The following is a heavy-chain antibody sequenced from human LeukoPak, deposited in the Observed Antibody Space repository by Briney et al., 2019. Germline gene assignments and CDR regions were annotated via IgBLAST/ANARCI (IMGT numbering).Heavy chain of an antibody. D-gene: IGHD3-3*01. Sequence: PSETLSLTCTVSGGSISSYYWSWIRQPPGEGLEWIGYIYYSGSTNYNPSLKSRVTISVDMSKNQFSLKLSSVTAADTAVYYCAKEDYDFWSGPRGADYWGQGTLVTVSS. CDR2: IYYSGST. J-gene: IGHJ4*02. CDR1: GGSISSYY. V-gene: IGHV4-59*01. CDR3: AKEDYDFWSGPRGADY.